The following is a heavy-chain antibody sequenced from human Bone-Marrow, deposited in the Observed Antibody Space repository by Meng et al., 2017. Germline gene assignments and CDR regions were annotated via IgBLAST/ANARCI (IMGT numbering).Heavy chain of an antibody. CDR2: TYYRSKWYN. J-gene: IGHJ3*02. CDR1: GDSVSSNSAA. CDR3: ARGGEYSPGAFDI. D-gene: IGHD6-6*01. V-gene: IGHV6-1*01. Sequence: SCAISGDSVSSNSAAWNWIRQSPSRGLECLGRTYYRSKWYNDYAVSVKSRITINPDTSKNQFSLQLNSVTPEDTAVYYCARGGEYSPGAFDIWGQGTMVTVSS.